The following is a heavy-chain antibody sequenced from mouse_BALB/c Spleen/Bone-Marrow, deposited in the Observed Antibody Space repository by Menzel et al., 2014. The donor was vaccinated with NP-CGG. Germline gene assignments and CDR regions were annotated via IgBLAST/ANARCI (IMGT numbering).Heavy chain of an antibody. CDR2: IDPETGGT. J-gene: IGHJ3*01. D-gene: IGHD1-1*01. CDR3: TREGYYGSSSAWFAY. V-gene: IGHV1-15*01. Sequence: QVQLQQSGAELVRPGASVTLSCKASGYTFTDYEMHWVKQTPVHGLEWIGAIDPETGGTAYNQKFKGKATLTADKSSSTAYMELRNLTSEDSAVYYCTREGYYGSSSAWFAYWGQGTLVTVSA. CDR1: GYTFTDYE.